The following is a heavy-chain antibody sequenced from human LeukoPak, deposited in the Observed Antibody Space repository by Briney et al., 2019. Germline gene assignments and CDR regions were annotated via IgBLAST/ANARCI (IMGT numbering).Heavy chain of an antibody. V-gene: IGHV3-48*01. Sequence: GGSLRLSCAASGFTSSSYWMSWVRQAPGKGLEWVSYISSSGSTIYYADSVKGRFTISRDNAKNSLYLQMNSLRAEDTAVYYCARDSLNQLRYGIDYWGQGTLVTVSS. D-gene: IGHD2-2*01. CDR2: ISSSGSTI. CDR3: ARDSLNQLRYGIDY. J-gene: IGHJ4*02. CDR1: GFTSSSYW.